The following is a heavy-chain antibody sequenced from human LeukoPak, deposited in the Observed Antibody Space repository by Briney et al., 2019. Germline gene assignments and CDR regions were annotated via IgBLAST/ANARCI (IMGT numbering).Heavy chain of an antibody. V-gene: IGHV4-34*01. J-gene: IGHJ4*02. CDR1: GGSFSGNY. Sequence: SETLSLTCAVYGGSFSGNYWSWIRQAPGKGLEWIGEINRGGSTNYNPSLTSRVTMSVDTSKNQFSLRLRSVTAADTAVYYCARGYGSGSYYNYWGQGTLVTVSS. CDR3: ARGYGSGSYYNY. CDR2: INRGGST. D-gene: IGHD3-10*01.